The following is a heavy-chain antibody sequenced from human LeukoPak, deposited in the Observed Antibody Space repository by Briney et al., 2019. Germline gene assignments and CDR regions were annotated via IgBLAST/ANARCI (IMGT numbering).Heavy chain of an antibody. CDR3: ARDSITGTTNDY. J-gene: IGHJ4*02. CDR2: IHSDGSST. V-gene: IGHV3-74*01. Sequence: GGSLRLPCAASGFTFSTYWMHWVRQAPGKGLVWVSHIHSDGSSTSYADSVKGRFTISTDNAKNSLYLQMNSLRAEDTAVYYCARDSITGTTNDYWGQGTLVTVSS. D-gene: IGHD1-7*01. CDR1: GFTFSTYW.